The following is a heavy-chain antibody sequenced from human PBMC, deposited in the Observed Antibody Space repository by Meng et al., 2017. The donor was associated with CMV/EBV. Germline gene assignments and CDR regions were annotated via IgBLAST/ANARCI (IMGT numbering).Heavy chain of an antibody. CDR2: ISGYNGQT. D-gene: IGHD2-15*01. CDR1: GFPFTVYG. J-gene: IGHJ4*01. V-gene: IGHV1-18*01. Sequence: SGVAVTNLGASVKVPCKASGFPFTVYGISWVRQAPGQGLEWMGWISGYNGQTNFAQNLQGRVTMTTDTSTSTAYVELRSLRSDDTAIYYCARGVPLGIIYSFDYWGQGTLVTVSS. CDR3: ARGVPLGIIYSFDY.